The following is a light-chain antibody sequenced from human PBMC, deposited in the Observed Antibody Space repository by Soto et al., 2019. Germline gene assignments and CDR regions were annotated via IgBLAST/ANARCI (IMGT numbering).Light chain of an antibody. V-gene: IGLV2-14*01. CDR1: SSDVGGYNY. CDR2: EVS. Sequence: QCVLTQPASVSGSPGQSVTICCTGTSSDVGGYNYLSWYQQHPRKAPKLMIYEVSNRPSGVSNRFSGSKSGNTASLTISGLQAEDEAAYYCRSYTSSSTLGVFGTGTKVTVL. CDR3: RSYTSSSTLGV. J-gene: IGLJ1*01.